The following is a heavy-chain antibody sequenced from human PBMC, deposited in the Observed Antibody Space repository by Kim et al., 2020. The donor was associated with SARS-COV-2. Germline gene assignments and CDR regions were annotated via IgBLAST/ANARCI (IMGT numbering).Heavy chain of an antibody. V-gene: IGHV3-11*05. CDR3: ARVAVAGPFDY. D-gene: IGHD6-19*01. CDR1: GFTFSDYY. J-gene: IGHJ4*02. Sequence: WGSLRLSWAASGFTFSDYYMSWIRQAPGKGLEWVSYISSSSSYTNYSYSVKGRFTISRDNAKNSLYLQMNSPSAEDAAVYYCARVAVAGPFDYWGQGTLVTVSS. CDR2: ISSSSSYT.